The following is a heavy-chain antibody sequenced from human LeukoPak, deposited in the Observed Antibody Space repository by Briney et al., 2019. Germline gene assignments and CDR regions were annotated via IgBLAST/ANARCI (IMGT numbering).Heavy chain of an antibody. CDR1: GFTFSSYA. Sequence: GGSLRLSCAGSGFTFSSYAMSWVRQAPGKGLEWVSSISAGGSSTYYTGSVKGRFTISRDISKNTLYLQMNSLRAEDTAVYYCAKLFPMTLAWGQGTLVIVSS. CDR3: AKLFPMTLA. V-gene: IGHV3-23*01. D-gene: IGHD3-22*01. J-gene: IGHJ5*02. CDR2: ISAGGSST.